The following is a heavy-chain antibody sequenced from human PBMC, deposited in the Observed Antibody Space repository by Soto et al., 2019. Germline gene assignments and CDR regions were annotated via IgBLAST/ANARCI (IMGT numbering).Heavy chain of an antibody. J-gene: IGHJ3*02. CDR3: ARDKFWSGLDDAFDI. CDR1: GGTFSSYT. Sequence: SVKVSCKASGGTFSSYTISWVRQAPGQGLEWMGRIIPILGIANYAQKFQGRVTITADKSTSTAYMELSSLRSEDTAVYYCARDKFWSGLDDAFDIWGQGTMVTVSS. CDR2: IIPILGIA. D-gene: IGHD3-3*01. V-gene: IGHV1-69*04.